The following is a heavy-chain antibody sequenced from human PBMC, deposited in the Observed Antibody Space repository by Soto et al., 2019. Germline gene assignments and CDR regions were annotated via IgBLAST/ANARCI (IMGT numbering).Heavy chain of an antibody. CDR1: GYSFTSYW. J-gene: IGHJ6*02. CDR3: ARQYDFWSGFSQPTYYYGMDV. CDR2: IDPSDSYT. V-gene: IGHV5-10-1*01. Sequence: GESLKISCKGSGYSFTSYWISWVRQMPGKGLEWMGRIDPSDSYTNYSPSFQGHVTISADKSISTAYMQWSSLKASDTAMYYCARQYDFWSGFSQPTYYYGMDVWGQGTTVTVSS. D-gene: IGHD3-3*01.